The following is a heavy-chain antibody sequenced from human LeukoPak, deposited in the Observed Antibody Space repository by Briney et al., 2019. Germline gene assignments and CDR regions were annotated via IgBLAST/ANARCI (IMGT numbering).Heavy chain of an antibody. CDR1: GYTFTSYY. CDR2: INPSGGST. CDR3: ASSRDSSDRFDY. J-gene: IGHJ4*02. Sequence: PRASVKVSCKASGYTFTSYYMHWVRQAPGQGLEWMGIINPSGGSTSYAQKFQGRVTMTRDTSSSTVYMELSSLRSEDMAVYYCASSRDSSDRFDYWGQGTLVTVSS. V-gene: IGHV1-46*01. D-gene: IGHD6-19*01.